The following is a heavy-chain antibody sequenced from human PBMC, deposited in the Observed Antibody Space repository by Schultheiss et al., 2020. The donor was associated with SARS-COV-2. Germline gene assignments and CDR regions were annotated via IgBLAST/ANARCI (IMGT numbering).Heavy chain of an antibody. Sequence: GGSLRLSCAASGFTFSSYWMHWVRQAPGKGLVWVSSISSSSSTIYYADSVKGRFTISRDNAKNSLYLQMNSLRDEDTAVYYCARESTMVRGVRLGFDPWGQGTLVTVSS. CDR3: ARESTMVRGVRLGFDP. CDR2: ISSSSSTI. CDR1: GFTFSSYW. J-gene: IGHJ5*02. V-gene: IGHV3-48*02. D-gene: IGHD3-10*01.